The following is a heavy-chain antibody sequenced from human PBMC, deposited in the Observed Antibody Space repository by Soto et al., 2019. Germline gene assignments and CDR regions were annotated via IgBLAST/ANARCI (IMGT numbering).Heavy chain of an antibody. CDR2: INAGNGNT. J-gene: IGHJ5*02. Sequence: GASVKVSCKASGYTFTSYAMHWVRQAPGQRLEWMGWINAGNGNTKYSQKFQGRVTITRDTSASTAYMELSSLRSEDTAVYYCARGRPIAVDGGNWFDPWGQGTMATVSS. V-gene: IGHV1-3*01. CDR3: ARGRPIAVDGGNWFDP. CDR1: GYTFTSYA. D-gene: IGHD6-19*01.